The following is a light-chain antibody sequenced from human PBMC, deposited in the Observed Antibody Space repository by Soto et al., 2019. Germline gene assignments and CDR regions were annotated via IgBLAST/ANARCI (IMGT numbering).Light chain of an antibody. V-gene: IGKV3-20*01. Sequence: EIVLTQSPGTLSLSPGERATLSCRASQSVSSSYLAWYQQKPGQAPRLLIYGASSRATGIPDRFSGSGSGTDFTLTISRLEPEDFAVYYCQQYSSSPLTFGPGTKVEIK. CDR3: QQYSSSPLT. CDR2: GAS. CDR1: QSVSSSY. J-gene: IGKJ3*01.